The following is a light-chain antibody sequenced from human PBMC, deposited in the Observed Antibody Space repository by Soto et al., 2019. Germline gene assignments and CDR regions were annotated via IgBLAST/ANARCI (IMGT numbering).Light chain of an antibody. Sequence: QSALTQPASVSGSPGPSITITCTGTSSDVGSYNLFSWYQQHPGKDPLLMIYEVSKRPSGVSNRFCGSKSGNTASLTISGLQAEDEADYYCFSYAGSSTPVVFGGGTKLTVL. V-gene: IGLV2-23*02. CDR2: EVS. J-gene: IGLJ2*01. CDR1: SSDVGSYNL. CDR3: FSYAGSSTPVV.